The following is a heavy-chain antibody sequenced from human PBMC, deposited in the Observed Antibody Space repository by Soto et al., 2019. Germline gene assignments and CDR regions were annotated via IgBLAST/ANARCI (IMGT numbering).Heavy chain of an antibody. J-gene: IGHJ4*02. CDR2: ISGTASRT. CDR1: GFTPTTTP. D-gene: IGHD3-9*01. CDR3: GPSCRYFDN. Sequence: GGSLRLSCAGSGFTPTTTPMSWVRQPPGKGLEWVTTISGTASRTYHVDSVKGRFFISRDNSKNTVYLQMNNLTLEDTAVYYCGPSCRYFDNWGQGTRVTVSS. V-gene: IGHV3-23*01.